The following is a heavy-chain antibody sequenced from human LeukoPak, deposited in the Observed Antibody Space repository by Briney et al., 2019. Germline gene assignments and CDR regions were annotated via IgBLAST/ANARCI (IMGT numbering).Heavy chain of an antibody. CDR3: AKDESINYYDSSGYPDAFDI. V-gene: IGHV3-23*01. D-gene: IGHD3-22*01. CDR2: ISGSGGST. Sequence: PGGSLRLSCAAPGFTFSSYAMSWVRQAPGKGLEWVSAISGSGGSTYYADSVKGRFTISRDNSKNTLYLQMNSLRAEDTAVYYCAKDESINYYDSSGYPDAFDIWGQGTMVTVSS. CDR1: GFTFSSYA. J-gene: IGHJ3*02.